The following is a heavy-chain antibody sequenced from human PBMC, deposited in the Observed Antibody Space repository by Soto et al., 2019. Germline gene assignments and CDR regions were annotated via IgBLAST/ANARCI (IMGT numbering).Heavy chain of an antibody. J-gene: IGHJ5*02. CDR3: ATDIVVVPAARIGFDP. CDR1: GYTLTELS. D-gene: IGHD2-2*01. V-gene: IGHV1-24*01. Sequence: ASVKVSCKVSGYTLTELSMHWVRQAPGKGLEWMGGFDPEDGETIYAQKFQGRVTMTEDTSTDTAYMELSSLRSEDTAVYCCATDIVVVPAARIGFDPWGQGTLVTVSS. CDR2: FDPEDGET.